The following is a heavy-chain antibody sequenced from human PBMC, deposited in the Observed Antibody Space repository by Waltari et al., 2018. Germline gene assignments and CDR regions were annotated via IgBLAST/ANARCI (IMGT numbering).Heavy chain of an antibody. J-gene: IGHJ4*02. CDR1: RFPFSDPD. Sequence: EVQLVESGGGLVQPGGSRSPSCAAARFPFSDPDTDLVPEVTEKGLEWVGRSRSKAKSYATEYAASVRGRFIISRDDSKNSLYLQMISLKTEDTAVYYCARDLDGDSNLDYWGQGTLVTVSS. CDR3: ARDLDGDSNLDY. V-gene: IGHV3-72*01. D-gene: IGHD2-21*02. CDR2: SRSKAKSYAT.